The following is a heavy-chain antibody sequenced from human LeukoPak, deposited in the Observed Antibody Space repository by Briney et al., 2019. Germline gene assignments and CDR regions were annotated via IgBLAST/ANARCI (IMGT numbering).Heavy chain of an antibody. CDR3: ARGPLSDIVVVVAATRVFDY. CDR2: ISSSSSYI. J-gene: IGHJ4*02. CDR1: GFTFSSYS. Sequence: NPGGSLRLSCAASGFTFSSYSMNWVRQAPGKGLEWVSSISSSSSYIYYADSVKGRFTISRDNVKNSLYLQMNSLRAEDTAVYYYARGPLSDIVVVVAATRVFDYWGQGTLVTVSS. V-gene: IGHV3-21*01. D-gene: IGHD2-15*01.